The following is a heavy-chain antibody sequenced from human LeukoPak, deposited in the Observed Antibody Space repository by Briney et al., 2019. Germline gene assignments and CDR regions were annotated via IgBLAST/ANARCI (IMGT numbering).Heavy chain of an antibody. J-gene: IGHJ6*03. D-gene: IGHD3-22*01. CDR1: GFTFTSYY. CDR3: ARSSGYYSSLFYMHV. Sequence: ASVKVSCKASGFTFTSYYMHWVRQAPGQGLEWMGIINPSGSYTSYAQKFQGRVTMTRDTSTSTVYMELSSLRSEDTAVYYCARSSGYYSSLFYMHVWGKGTTVTVSS. V-gene: IGHV1-46*01. CDR2: INPSGSYT.